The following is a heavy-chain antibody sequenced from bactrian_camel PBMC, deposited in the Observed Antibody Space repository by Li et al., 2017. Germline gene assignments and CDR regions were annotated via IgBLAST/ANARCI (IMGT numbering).Heavy chain of an antibody. Sequence: VQLVESGGGLVQPGESLRLSCLVSGFPFSDLAWSWVRQSPGKELEWVATITNIGRTLYSAPVKGRFTISRDNAKNTLYLQLDSLKTEDTAMYYCAKNIGSAKRGERGQGTQVTVS. CDR2: ITNIGRT. J-gene: IGHJ4*01. CDR1: GFPFSDLA. V-gene: IGHV3S31*01. D-gene: IGHD1*01. CDR3: AKNIGSAKRGE.